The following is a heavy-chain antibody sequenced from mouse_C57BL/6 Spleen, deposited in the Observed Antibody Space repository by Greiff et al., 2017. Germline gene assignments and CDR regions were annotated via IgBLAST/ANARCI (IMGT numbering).Heavy chain of an antibody. V-gene: IGHV1-52*01. CDR3: ARCGYGSSYDY. Sequence: QVQLQQPGAELVRPGSSVKLSCKASGYTFTSYWMHWVKQRPIQGLEWIGNIDPSDSETHYNQKFKDKATLTVDKSSSTAYMQLSSLTSEDSAVYYCARCGYGSSYDYGGQGTLVTVSA. CDR1: GYTFTSYW. D-gene: IGHD1-1*01. CDR2: IDPSDSET. J-gene: IGHJ3*01.